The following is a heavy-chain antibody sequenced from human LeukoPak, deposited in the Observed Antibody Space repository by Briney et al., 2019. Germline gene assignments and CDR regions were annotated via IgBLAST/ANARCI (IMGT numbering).Heavy chain of an antibody. CDR2: INPNSGGT. J-gene: IGHJ4*02. V-gene: IGHV1-2*02. CDR3: ARDLYGSGWYFDY. D-gene: IGHD6-19*01. Sequence: ASVKVSCKASGYTFTAYYMHWVRQAPGQGLEWMGWINPNSGGTNYAQKFQGRVTMTRDTSISTAYMELSRLRSDDTAVYYCARDLYGSGWYFDYWGQGTLVTVSS. CDR1: GYTFTAYY.